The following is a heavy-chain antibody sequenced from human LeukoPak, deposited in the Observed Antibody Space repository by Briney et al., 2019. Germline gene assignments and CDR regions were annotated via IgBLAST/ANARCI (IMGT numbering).Heavy chain of an antibody. J-gene: IGHJ4*02. V-gene: IGHV3-23*01. CDR1: GFTFSSYG. CDR3: AGYYYDSSGYSTLDY. D-gene: IGHD3-22*01. CDR2: ISGSGGST. Sequence: GGSLRLSCAASGFTFSSYGMSWVRQAPGKGLEWVSAISGSGGSTYYADSVKGRFTISRDNSKNTLYLQMNSLRAEDTAVYYCAGYYYDSSGYSTLDYWGQGTLVTVSS.